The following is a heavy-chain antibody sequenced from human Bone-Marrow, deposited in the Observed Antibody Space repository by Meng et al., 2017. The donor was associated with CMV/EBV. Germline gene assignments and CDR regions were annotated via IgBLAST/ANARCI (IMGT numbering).Heavy chain of an antibody. CDR3: VTLSSGRLDY. Sequence: ASAMVICKAPGYTFTGYYMHWVRQAPGQGLEWMGWINPNSGGTNYAQKFQGRVTMTRDTSISTAYMELSRLRSDDTAVYYCVTLSSGRLDYWGQGTLVTVSS. D-gene: IGHD3-22*01. V-gene: IGHV1-2*02. CDR1: GYTFTGYY. CDR2: INPNSGGT. J-gene: IGHJ4*02.